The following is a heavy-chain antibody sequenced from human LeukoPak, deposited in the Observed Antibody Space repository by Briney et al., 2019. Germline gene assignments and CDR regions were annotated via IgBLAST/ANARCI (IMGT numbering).Heavy chain of an antibody. V-gene: IGHV1-2*02. D-gene: IGHD3-22*01. CDR1: GDTFTGYY. CDR2: INPNSGGT. J-gene: IGHJ4*02. Sequence: GASVKVSCKASGDTFTGYYMHWVRQAPGQGLEWMGWINPNSGGTNYAQKFQGRVTMTRDTSISTDYMELSRLRSDDTAVYYCARAPYGYYDSSGYFDYWGQGTLVTVSS. CDR3: ARAPYGYYDSSGYFDY.